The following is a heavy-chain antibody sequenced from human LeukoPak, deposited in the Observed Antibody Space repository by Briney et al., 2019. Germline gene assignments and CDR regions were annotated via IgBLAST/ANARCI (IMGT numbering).Heavy chain of an antibody. CDR3: ARDPNGYKYFDY. J-gene: IGHJ4*02. V-gene: IGHV3-7*01. CDR2: IKEDGSEK. CDR1: GFTFSRYW. Sequence: PGGSLTLSCAVSGFTFSRYWMNWVRQAPGKGLEWVANIKEDGSEKYYVDSVKGRFTLSRDNTKNSVYLQMNSLRAEDTAVYYCARDPNGYKYFDYWGQGTQLTLSS. D-gene: IGHD5-24*01.